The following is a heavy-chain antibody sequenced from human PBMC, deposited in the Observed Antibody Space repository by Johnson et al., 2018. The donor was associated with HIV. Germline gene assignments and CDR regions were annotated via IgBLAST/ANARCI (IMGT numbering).Heavy chain of an antibody. V-gene: IGHV3-66*02. Sequence: VQLVESGGGVVQPGGSLRLSCAASGFTVSSNYMSWVRQAPGKGLEWVSIIYSGGSTYSADSVTGRFTISRDNSKNTLYVQMHSLRAEDTAVNFCAKETGDSRSAFDIGGQGTMVTVSS. D-gene: IGHD3-22*01. CDR1: GFTVSSNY. CDR2: IYSGGST. CDR3: AKETGDSRSAFDI. J-gene: IGHJ3*02.